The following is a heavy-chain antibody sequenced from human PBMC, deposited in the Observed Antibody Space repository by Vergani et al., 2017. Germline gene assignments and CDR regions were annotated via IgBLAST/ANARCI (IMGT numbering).Heavy chain of an antibody. CDR2: IHPADSDT. CDR3: ARLYGRDSSGSKYFDY. D-gene: IGHD3-22*01. V-gene: IGHV5-51*01. Sequence: EVPLVQSGAEVKKPGESLKLSCQISGYSFTNYWIGWVRQMPGKGLEWMGIIHPADSDTRYSPSFQGQVTISVDKSISTAYLQRSSLRASDSAMYYCARLYGRDSSGSKYFDYWGQGTLVTVSS. CDR1: GYSFTNYW. J-gene: IGHJ4*02.